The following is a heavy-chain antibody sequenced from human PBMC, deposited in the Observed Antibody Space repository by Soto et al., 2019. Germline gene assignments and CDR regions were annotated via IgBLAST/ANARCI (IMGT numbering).Heavy chain of an antibody. CDR3: ARRRASDYGGNNHPYYFDR. D-gene: IGHD4-17*01. CDR2: ISYSGRT. CDR1: GASIITENYF. J-gene: IGHJ4*02. Sequence: STTLSLTCSVSGASIITENYFWVWIRQSPRRGLELIGSISYSGRTYDNPSLQSRATISVDTSKNQFSLKLTSVTTADTAVYYCARRRASDYGGNNHPYYFDRWGQGTLVTVSS. V-gene: IGHV4-39*01.